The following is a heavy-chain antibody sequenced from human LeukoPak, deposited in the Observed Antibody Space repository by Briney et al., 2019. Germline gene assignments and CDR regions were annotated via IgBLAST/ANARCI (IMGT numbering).Heavy chain of an antibody. CDR2: IYTSGST. Sequence: SETLSLTCTVSGGSISSSSYYWGWIRQPAGKGLEWIGRIYTSGSTNYNPSLKSRVTISVDTSKNQFSLKLSSVTAADTAVYYCARGMTTVTKWGQGTTVTISS. CDR3: ARGMTTVTK. J-gene: IGHJ4*02. D-gene: IGHD4-17*01. V-gene: IGHV4-61*02. CDR1: GGSISSSSYY.